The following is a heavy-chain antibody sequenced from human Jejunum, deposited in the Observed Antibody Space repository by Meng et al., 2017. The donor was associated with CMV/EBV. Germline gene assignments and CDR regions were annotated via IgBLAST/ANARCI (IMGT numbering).Heavy chain of an antibody. J-gene: IGHJ3*01. CDR3: AKFDTSRLDAFDV. CDR1: CRFSDYY. V-gene: IGHV3-72*01. D-gene: IGHD2-2*01. Sequence: CRFSDYYMNWVRQAPGKGLEWVGRIRDRGNSYTTNYAASVAGRFTISRDDSKNSLYLQMNSLKTEDTAVYYCAKFDTSRLDAFDVWGQGTMVTVSS. CDR2: IRDRGNSYTT.